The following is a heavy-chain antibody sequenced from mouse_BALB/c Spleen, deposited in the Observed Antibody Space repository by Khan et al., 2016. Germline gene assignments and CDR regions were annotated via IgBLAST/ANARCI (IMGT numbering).Heavy chain of an antibody. CDR3: AVIRYYGYFDY. J-gene: IGHJ2*01. D-gene: IGHD1-2*01. V-gene: IGHV3-2*02. Sequence: EVQLQESGPGLVKPSQSLSLTCTVTGYSITSDYTWNWIRQFPGNKLEWMGFISYSGSTSYNPSLKSRISITRDTSKNQFFLQLNSVTTEDTATYYCAVIRYYGYFDYWGQGTTFTVSS. CDR1: GYSITSDYT. CDR2: ISYSGST.